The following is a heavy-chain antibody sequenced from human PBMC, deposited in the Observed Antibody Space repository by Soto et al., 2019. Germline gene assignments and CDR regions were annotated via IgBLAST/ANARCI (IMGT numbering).Heavy chain of an antibody. V-gene: IGHV1-24*01. CDR3: ATDYGGNAFDY. D-gene: IGHD4-17*01. CDR2: FDPEDGET. J-gene: IGHJ4*02. Sequence: KGIEWMGGFDPEDGETIYAQKFQGRVPMTEDTSTDTAYMEPSSLRSEDTAVYYCATDYGGNAFDYSGQGTLVTVSS.